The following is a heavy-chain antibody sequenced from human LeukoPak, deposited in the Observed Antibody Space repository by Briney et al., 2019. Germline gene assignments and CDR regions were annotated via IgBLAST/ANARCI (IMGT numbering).Heavy chain of an antibody. V-gene: IGHV3-23*01. J-gene: IGHJ5*02. Sequence: GGSLRLSCAASGFTFSSYGMSWVRQAPGKGLEWVSAISGSGGSTYYADSVKGRFTISRDNSKNTLYLQMNSLRAEDTAVYYCARVWFGELFNWFDPWGQGTLVTVSS. CDR3: ARVWFGELFNWFDP. D-gene: IGHD3-10*01. CDR2: ISGSGGST. CDR1: GFTFSSYG.